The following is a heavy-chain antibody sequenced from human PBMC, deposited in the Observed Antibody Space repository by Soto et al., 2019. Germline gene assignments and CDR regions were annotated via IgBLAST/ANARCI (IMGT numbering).Heavy chain of an antibody. D-gene: IGHD2-21*01. V-gene: IGHV5-51*01. CDR2: IYPGDSDT. CDR3: ARRGGGSTRGKNGFAP. Sequence: GESLNISCKGSGYNFAKYWIAWVRQMPGKGLEWMGIIYPGDSDTRYSPSVEGQVSISVDTSISTAYLQWFSLKASDTAIYYCARRGGGSTRGKNGFAPGGQGALVPVPS. CDR1: GYNFAKYW. J-gene: IGHJ5*02.